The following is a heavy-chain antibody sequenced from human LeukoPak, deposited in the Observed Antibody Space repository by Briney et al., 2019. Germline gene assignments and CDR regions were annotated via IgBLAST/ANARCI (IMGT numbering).Heavy chain of an antibody. V-gene: IGHV3-30*01. Sequence: GRSLRLSCAASGFTFSTYAMHWVRRAPGKGLEWVAVISYDGSNTYYADSVKGRFTISRDNSKNTLYLQLNGLRAEDTAVYYCARDSTYYYASGSSGPHYFDYWGQGTLVTVSS. J-gene: IGHJ4*02. CDR2: ISYDGSNT. CDR3: ARDSTYYYASGSSGPHYFDY. CDR1: GFTFSTYA. D-gene: IGHD3-10*01.